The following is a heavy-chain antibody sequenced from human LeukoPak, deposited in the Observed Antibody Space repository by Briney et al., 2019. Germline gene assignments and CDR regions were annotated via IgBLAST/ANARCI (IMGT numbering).Heavy chain of an antibody. Sequence: GGSLRLSCAGSGFTFSSYSMNWVRHAPGKGLEWVSSISTSSSYIYYADSVTSRFTISRDNAKNSLYLQMNSLRAEDTAVYYCARDALASSGCGYWGQGTLVTVSS. CDR3: ARDALASSGCGY. V-gene: IGHV3-21*01. D-gene: IGHD6-19*01. J-gene: IGHJ4*02. CDR2: ISTSSSYI. CDR1: GFTFSSYS.